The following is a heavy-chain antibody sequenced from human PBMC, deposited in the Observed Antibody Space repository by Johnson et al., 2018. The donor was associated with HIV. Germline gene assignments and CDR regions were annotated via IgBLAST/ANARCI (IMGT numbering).Heavy chain of an antibody. D-gene: IGHD1-26*01. J-gene: IGHJ3*02. CDR3: AKVCYSGSYLDASDI. Sequence: VQLVESGGGLVQPGGSLRLSCAASGFTFSSYWMSWVRQAPGKGLEWVANIKQDGSEKYYVDSVKGRFTISRDNAKNSLYLQMNSLRAEDTAVYYCAKVCYSGSYLDASDIWGQGTMVTVSS. CDR2: IKQDGSEK. CDR1: GFTFSSYW. V-gene: IGHV3-7*01.